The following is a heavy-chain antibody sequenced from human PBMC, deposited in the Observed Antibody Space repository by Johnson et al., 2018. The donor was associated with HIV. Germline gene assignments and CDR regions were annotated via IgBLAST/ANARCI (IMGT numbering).Heavy chain of an antibody. J-gene: IGHJ3*02. Sequence: MQLVESGGGLVQPGGSLRLSCAASGFTVSSNYMSWVRQAPGKGLEWVGSIKQDGSESYYVDSVKGRFTISRDNSKNTVLLQMNSLRVEDTAVYYCARGGHCGGDCAGAKQALDIWGQGTMVTVSS. D-gene: IGHD2-21*01. CDR2: IKQDGSES. CDR3: ARGGHCGGDCAGAKQALDI. CDR1: GFTVSSNY. V-gene: IGHV3-7*03.